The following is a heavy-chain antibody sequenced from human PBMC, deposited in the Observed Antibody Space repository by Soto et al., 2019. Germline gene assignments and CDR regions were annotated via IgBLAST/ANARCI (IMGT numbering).Heavy chain of an antibody. Sequence: PSETLSLTCAVYGGSFSGYYWSWIRQPPGKGLDWIGEINHSGSTNYNPSLKSRVTISVDTSKNQFSLKLSSVTAADTAVHYCARLPRGYSYGPLARYYGMDVWGQGTKVTVSS. J-gene: IGHJ6*02. CDR1: GGSFSGYY. D-gene: IGHD5-18*01. CDR3: ARLPRGYSYGPLARYYGMDV. V-gene: IGHV4-34*01. CDR2: INHSGST.